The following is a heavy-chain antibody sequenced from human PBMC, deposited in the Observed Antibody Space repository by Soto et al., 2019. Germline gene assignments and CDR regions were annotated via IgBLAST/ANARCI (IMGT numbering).Heavy chain of an antibody. V-gene: IGHV5-51*01. CDR3: ARRLLGYPRQYSATDV. J-gene: IGHJ6*02. CDR1: GYSFTSYW. CDR2: IYPGDSDT. Sequence: PGESLKISCKGSGYSFTSYWIGWVRQMPGKGLEWMGIIYPGDSDTRYSPSFQGQVTISADKSISTAYLQWSSLKASDTAMYYCARRLLGYPRQYSATDVCGQGTTVTRS. D-gene: IGHD5-18*01.